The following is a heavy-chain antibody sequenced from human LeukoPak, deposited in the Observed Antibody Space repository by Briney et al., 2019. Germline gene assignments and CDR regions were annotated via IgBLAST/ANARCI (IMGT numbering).Heavy chain of an antibody. CDR3: ARGPTRDDVFDI. Sequence: SETLSLTCTVSGGSMSSYYWSWIRQPPGKGLEWIGYIYYSGSTNYNPSLKSRVTISVDTSKNQFSLKLSSVTAADTAVYYCARGPTRDDVFDIWGQGTMATVSS. CDR2: IYYSGST. CDR1: GGSMSSYY. J-gene: IGHJ3*02. V-gene: IGHV4-59*01.